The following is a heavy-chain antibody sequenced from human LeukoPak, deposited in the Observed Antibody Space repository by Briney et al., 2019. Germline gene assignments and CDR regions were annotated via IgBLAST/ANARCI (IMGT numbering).Heavy chain of an antibody. CDR1: GGSISSNKYY. V-gene: IGHV4-39*01. Sequence: PSETLSLTCTVSGGSISSNKYYWGWIRQPPGKGLEWIGSIYYSGSTYYNPSLKSRVTISVDTSKNQFSLKLSSVTAADTAVYYCATPYSGGYHGLDIWGQGRMVTVSS. J-gene: IGHJ3*02. CDR2: IYYSGST. CDR3: ATPYSGGYHGLDI. D-gene: IGHD1-26*01.